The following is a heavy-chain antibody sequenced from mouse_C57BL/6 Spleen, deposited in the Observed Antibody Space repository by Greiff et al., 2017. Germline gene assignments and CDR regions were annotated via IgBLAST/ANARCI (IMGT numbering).Heavy chain of an antibody. CDR2: INYDGSST. V-gene: IGHV5-16*01. D-gene: IGHD1-1*01. Sequence: EVNLVESEGGLVQPGSSMKLSCTASGFTFSDYYMAWVRQVPEKGLEWVANINYDGSSTYYLDSLKSRFIISRDNAKNILYLQMSSLKSEDTATYYCARDRKPYYYGSRTWYFDVWGTGTTVTVSS. CDR1: GFTFSDYY. CDR3: ARDRKPYYYGSRTWYFDV. J-gene: IGHJ1*03.